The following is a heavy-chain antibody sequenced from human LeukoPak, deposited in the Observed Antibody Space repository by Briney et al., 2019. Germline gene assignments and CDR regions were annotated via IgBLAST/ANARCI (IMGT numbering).Heavy chain of an antibody. CDR1: GGSISSYY. D-gene: IGHD1-1*01. J-gene: IGHJ4*02. CDR2: IYYSGST. V-gene: IGHV4-59*01. CDR3: AREGWNGGFDY. Sequence: PSETLSLTCTVSGGSISSYYWSWIRQPPGKGLEWIGYIYYSGSTNYNPSLKSRVTISVDTSKNQFSLKLSSVTAADTAVYYCAREGWNGGFDYWGQGTLVTVSS.